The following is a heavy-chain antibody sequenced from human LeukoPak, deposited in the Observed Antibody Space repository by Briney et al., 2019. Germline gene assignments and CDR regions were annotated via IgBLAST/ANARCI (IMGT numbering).Heavy chain of an antibody. Sequence: SETLSLTCSVSGGSISSIIYYWGWLRLPPGKGLEWIGSIYYSGGTYYNPSLKSRVTISVDTSKNQFSLKLSSVTAADTAVYYCARGPNSGWSGTPFDYWGQGTLVTVSS. J-gene: IGHJ4*02. CDR2: IYYSGGT. V-gene: IGHV4-39*07. CDR1: GGSISSIIYY. CDR3: ARGPNSGWSGTPFDY. D-gene: IGHD6-19*01.